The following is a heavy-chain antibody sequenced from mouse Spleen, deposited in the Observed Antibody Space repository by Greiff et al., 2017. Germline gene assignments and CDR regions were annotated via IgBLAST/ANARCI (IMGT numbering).Heavy chain of an antibody. D-gene: IGHD2-12*01. Sequence: EVKLMESGGGLVKPGGSLKLSCAASGFTFSSYTMSWVRQTPAKRLEWVATISSGGGNTYYPDSVKGRFTISRDNARNTLYLQMSSLRSEDTAMYYCARQGSYYSYDGGTYYYAMDYWGQGTSVTVSS. CDR3: ARQGSYYSYDGGTYYYAMDY. V-gene: IGHV5-9*04. CDR1: GFTFSSYT. J-gene: IGHJ4*01. CDR2: ISSGGGNT.